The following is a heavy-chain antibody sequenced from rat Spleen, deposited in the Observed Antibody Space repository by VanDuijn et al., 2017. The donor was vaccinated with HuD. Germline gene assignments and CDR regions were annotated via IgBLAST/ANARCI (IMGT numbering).Heavy chain of an antibody. CDR3: ARGYYDGTQGFAY. J-gene: IGHJ3*01. CDR1: GYSITSIYR. V-gene: IGHV3-3*01. Sequence: VQLPESGPGLVKPSQSLSLTCSVTGYSITSIYRWNWIRKFPGNKLEWMGYINNACTTNYNPSLKSRISITRDTSKNQFFLQVNSVTTEDTATYYCARGYYDGTQGFAYWGQGTLVTVSS. D-gene: IGHD1-12*02. CDR2: INNACTT.